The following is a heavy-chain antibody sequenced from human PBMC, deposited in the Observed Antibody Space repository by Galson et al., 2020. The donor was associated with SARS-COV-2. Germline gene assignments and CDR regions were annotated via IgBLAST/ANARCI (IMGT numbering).Heavy chain of an antibody. Sequence: NSGGSLRLSCAASGFTFSDYYMSWIRQAPGKGLEWVSYISSSGSTIYYADSVKGRFTISRDNAKNSLYLQMNSLRAEDTAVYYCARDYARTAMVTSAHYCYYGMDVWGQGTTVTVSS. J-gene: IGHJ6*02. D-gene: IGHD5-18*01. CDR2: ISSSGSTI. V-gene: IGHV3-11*01. CDR3: ARDYARTAMVTSAHYCYYGMDV. CDR1: GFTFSDYY.